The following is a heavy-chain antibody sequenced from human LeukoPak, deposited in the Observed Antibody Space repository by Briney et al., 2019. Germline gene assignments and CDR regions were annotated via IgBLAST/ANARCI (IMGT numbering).Heavy chain of an antibody. J-gene: IGHJ4*02. CDR2: ISPDGSGT. V-gene: IGHV3-7*01. CDR1: GFTFSSYW. Sequence: GGSLRLSCVASGFTFSSYWMSWVRQAPGKGLEWAANISPDGSGTLYVDSVKGRFTVTRDNAKNSLSLQMNSLRVEDTAMYYCVRSIDYWGQGTLVTVSS. CDR3: VRSIDY.